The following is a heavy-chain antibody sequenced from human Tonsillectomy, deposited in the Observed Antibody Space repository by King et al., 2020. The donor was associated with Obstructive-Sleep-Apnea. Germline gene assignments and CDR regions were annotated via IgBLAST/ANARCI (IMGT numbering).Heavy chain of an antibody. V-gene: IGHV5-51*01. Sequence: VQLVESGAEVKKPGESLRISCQGSGYSFSSYWIAWVRQMPGKGLEWMGIIYPGDSDIKYSPSFQGQVTISVVKSISTAYLQWSSLKASDSAIYYCARHGAAVHFYGMDVWGQGTTVTVS. CDR1: GYSFSSYW. J-gene: IGHJ6*02. CDR3: ARHGAAVHFYGMDV. D-gene: IGHD6-13*01. CDR2: IYPGDSDI.